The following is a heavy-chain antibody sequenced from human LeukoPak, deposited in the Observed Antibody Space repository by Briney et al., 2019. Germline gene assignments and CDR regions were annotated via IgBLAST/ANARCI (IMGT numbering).Heavy chain of an antibody. D-gene: IGHD3-22*01. V-gene: IGHV4-61*02. CDR1: GGSMSSGRYY. J-gene: IGHJ3*02. CDR3: ARTGYYDSSAFGI. CDR2: IYTSGNT. Sequence: PSETMSLTSTVSGGSMSSGRYYWSWIRQHAGNGLEWIGRIYTSGNTDYNPSLKSRVTISVDTSKNQFSLKLRSVTAADTAVYYCARTGYYDSSAFGIWGQGTMVTVSS.